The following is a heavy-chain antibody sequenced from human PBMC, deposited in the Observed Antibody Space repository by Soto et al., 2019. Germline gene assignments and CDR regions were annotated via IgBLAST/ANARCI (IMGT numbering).Heavy chain of an antibody. CDR1: GYTFTSYA. D-gene: IGHD6-19*01. V-gene: IGHV1-3*01. CDR2: INAGNGNT. J-gene: IGHJ4*02. CDR3: ARGPQIRIAVAGTDYFDY. Sequence: QVQLVQSGAEVKKPGASVKVSCKASGYTFTSYAMHWVRQAPGQRLEWMGWINAGNGNTKYSQKFQGRVTITRDTSASTAYMELSSPRSEDTAVYYCARGPQIRIAVAGTDYFDYWGQGTLVTVSS.